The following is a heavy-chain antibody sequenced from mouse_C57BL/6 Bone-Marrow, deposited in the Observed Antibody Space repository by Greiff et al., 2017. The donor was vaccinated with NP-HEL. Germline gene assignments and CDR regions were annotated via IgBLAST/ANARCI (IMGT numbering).Heavy chain of an antibody. D-gene: IGHD2-1*01. CDR2: IDPANGNT. Sequence: VQLKESVAELVRPGASVKLSCTASGFNIKNTYMHWVKQRPEQGLEWIGRIDPANGNTKYAPKFQGKATITADTSSNTAYLQLSSLTSEDTAIYYCATQRAGNYDAMDYWGQGTSVTVSS. CDR3: ATQRAGNYDAMDY. CDR1: GFNIKNTY. J-gene: IGHJ4*01. V-gene: IGHV14-3*01.